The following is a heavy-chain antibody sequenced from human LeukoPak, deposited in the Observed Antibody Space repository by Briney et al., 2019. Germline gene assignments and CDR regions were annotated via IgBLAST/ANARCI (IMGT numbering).Heavy chain of an antibody. CDR3: VRDDVFTVGRINFDL. CDR2: ISLSGSII. V-gene: IGHV3-48*03. D-gene: IGHD5-24*01. CDR1: GFTITPYE. J-gene: IGHJ4*02. Sequence: GRSLRLSCAASGFTITPYEMNWVRQAPGKGLEWVAYISLSGSIIYYAGSVKGRFTISRDNAKNSVFLQMTGLRVDDTALYYCVRDDVFTVGRINFDLWGQGTLVTVSP.